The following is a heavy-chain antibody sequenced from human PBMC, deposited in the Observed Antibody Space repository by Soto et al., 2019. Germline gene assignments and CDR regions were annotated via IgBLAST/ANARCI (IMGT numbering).Heavy chain of an antibody. CDR1: GLTVSNVW. CDR2: LTSKRAGGIS. D-gene: IGHD2-8*02. Sequence: GSLRLSCADSGLTVSNVWMCWVRQAPGKGLEWVARLTSKRAGGISDYAAPVKGRFSISKDESKNTLYLQMNTLRTEDTAVYHCTTDGGVSEYPLFWAWGQGTLVTVSS. J-gene: IGHJ5*02. V-gene: IGHV3-15*01. CDR3: TTDGGVSEYPLFWA.